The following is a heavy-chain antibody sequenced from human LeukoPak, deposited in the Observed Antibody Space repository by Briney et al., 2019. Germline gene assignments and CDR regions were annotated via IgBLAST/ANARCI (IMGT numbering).Heavy chain of an antibody. Sequence: SETLSLTCAAYGGSFSGYYWSWIRQPPGKGLEWIGEINHSGSTNYNPSLKSRVTISVDTSKNQFSLKLSSVTAADTAVYYCARVATTHFDYWGQGTLVTVSS. V-gene: IGHV4-34*01. CDR1: GGSFSGYY. CDR2: INHSGST. CDR3: ARVATTHFDY. D-gene: IGHD5-12*01. J-gene: IGHJ4*02.